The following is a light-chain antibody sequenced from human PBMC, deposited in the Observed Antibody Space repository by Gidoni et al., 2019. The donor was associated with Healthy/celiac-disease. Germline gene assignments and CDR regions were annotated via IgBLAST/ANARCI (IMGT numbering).Light chain of an antibody. Sequence: QSVLTQPPSASGTPGQRVTISCSRSSSNIGSNTVNWYQQLPGTAPKLLIYSNNQRPSGVPDRFSGSKSGTSASLAISGLQSEDEADYYCAAWDGSLNGVVFGGGTKLTVL. CDR1: SSNIGSNT. CDR3: AAWDGSLNGVV. J-gene: IGLJ2*01. V-gene: IGLV1-44*01. CDR2: SNN.